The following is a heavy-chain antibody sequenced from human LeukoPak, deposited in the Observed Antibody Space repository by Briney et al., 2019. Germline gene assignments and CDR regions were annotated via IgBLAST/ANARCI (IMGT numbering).Heavy chain of an antibody. CDR3: AITDYGDYALYAFDI. CDR2: IYYSGST. CDR1: GGSISSSSYY. D-gene: IGHD4-17*01. V-gene: IGHV4-39*01. Sequence: PSVTLSLTCTVSGGSISSSSYYWGWIRQPPGKGLEWIGSIYYSGSTYYNPSLKSRVTISVDTSKNQFSLKLSSVTAADTAVYYCAITDYGDYALYAFDIWGQGTMVTVSS. J-gene: IGHJ3*02.